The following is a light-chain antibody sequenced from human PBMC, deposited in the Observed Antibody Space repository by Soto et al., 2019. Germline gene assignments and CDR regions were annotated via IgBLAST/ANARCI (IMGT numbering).Light chain of an antibody. Sequence: DVQMTQSPSSLSAFVGDRVTITCRASQGIAPYLAWFQQKPGKVPKLLIYATSTLQSGVPSRFSGSGSGTNFPLTIISLQLEDVEIYYCKKNNSAPLPFGGGTRVDIK. J-gene: IGKJ4*01. CDR1: QGIAPY. CDR3: KKNNSAPLP. V-gene: IGKV1-27*01. CDR2: ATS.